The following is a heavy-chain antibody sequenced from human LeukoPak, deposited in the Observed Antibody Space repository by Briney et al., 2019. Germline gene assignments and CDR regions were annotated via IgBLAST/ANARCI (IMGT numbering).Heavy chain of an antibody. Sequence: PSETLSLTCTVSGGSISSYYWSWIRQLAGKGLEWIGRIYTSGSTNYNPSLKSRVTMSVDTSKNQFSLKLSSVTAADTAVYYCARDAVFRGYCSSTSCYYYYMDVWGKGTTVTVSS. J-gene: IGHJ6*03. D-gene: IGHD2-2*01. CDR3: ARDAVFRGYCSSTSCYYYYMDV. CDR1: GGSISSYY. CDR2: IYTSGST. V-gene: IGHV4-4*07.